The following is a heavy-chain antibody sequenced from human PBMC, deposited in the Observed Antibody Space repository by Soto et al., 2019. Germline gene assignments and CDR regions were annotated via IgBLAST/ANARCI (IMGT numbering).Heavy chain of an antibody. V-gene: IGHV3-15*01. Sequence: WGSLRLSCAASGFTFSNAWMSWVRQAPGKGLEWVGRIKSKTDGGTTDYAAPVKGRFTISRDDSKNTLYLQMNSLKTEDTAVYYCTTLTMGDYFDYWGQGTLVTVSS. CDR3: TTLTMGDYFDY. CDR2: IKSKTDGGTT. D-gene: IGHD3-3*01. CDR1: GFTFSNAW. J-gene: IGHJ4*02.